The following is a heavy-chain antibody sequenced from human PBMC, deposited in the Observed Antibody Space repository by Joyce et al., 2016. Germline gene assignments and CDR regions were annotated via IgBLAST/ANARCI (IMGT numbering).Heavy chain of an antibody. CDR2: ISSSTYI. J-gene: IGHJ4*02. D-gene: IGHD3-10*01. CDR1: GFTFSTDI. Sequence: EVQLVESGGGLVKPGGSLRLSCAASGFTFSTDIMNWVRQAPGKVLECVSSISSSTYIYYADSVKGRFTISRDNAKNSLYLQMNSLRAEDTAMYYCYGSGMDWGQGTLVTVSS. V-gene: IGHV3-21*01. CDR3: YGSGMD.